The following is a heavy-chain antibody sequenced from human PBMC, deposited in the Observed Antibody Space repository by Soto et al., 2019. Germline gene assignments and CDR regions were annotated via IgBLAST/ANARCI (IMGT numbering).Heavy chain of an antibody. CDR3: ARESGYLNWFDP. Sequence: PGGSLRLSCAASGFIFSASAMHWVRRAPGKGLEWVSYISSSSSTIYYADSVKGRFTISRDNAKNSLYLQMNSLRAEDTAVYYCARESGYLNWFDPWGQGTLVTVSS. V-gene: IGHV3-48*01. D-gene: IGHD1-1*01. J-gene: IGHJ5*02. CDR1: GFIFSASA. CDR2: ISSSSSTI.